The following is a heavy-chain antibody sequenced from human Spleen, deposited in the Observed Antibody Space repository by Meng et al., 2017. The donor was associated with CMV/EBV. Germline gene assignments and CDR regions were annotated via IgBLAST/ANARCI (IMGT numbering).Heavy chain of an antibody. V-gene: IGHV3-23*03. CDR1: GFIFRSYA. CDR3: ARYCYDSSGYYGPLY. Sequence: GESLKISCAASGFIFRSYAMSWVRQAPGKGLECISVISSGDTSTYYADSVKGRFTISSDNSKNKLYLQMNSLRVEDTAVYYCARYCYDSSGYYGPLYWGQGTLVTVSS. CDR2: ISSGDTST. J-gene: IGHJ4*02. D-gene: IGHD3-22*01.